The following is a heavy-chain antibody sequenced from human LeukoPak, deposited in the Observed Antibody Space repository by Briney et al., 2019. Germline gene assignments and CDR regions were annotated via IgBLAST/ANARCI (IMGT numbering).Heavy chain of an antibody. CDR1: GFIFSSYG. CDR3: AKPRGYSGYDSRD. CDR2: ISYDGSNK. Sequence: GGSLRLSCAASGFIFSSYGMHWVRQAPGKGLERVAVISYDGSNKYYADSVKGRFTISRDNSKNTLYLQMNSLRAEDTAVYYCAKPRGYSGYDSRDWGQGTLVTVSS. D-gene: IGHD5-12*01. J-gene: IGHJ4*02. V-gene: IGHV3-30*18.